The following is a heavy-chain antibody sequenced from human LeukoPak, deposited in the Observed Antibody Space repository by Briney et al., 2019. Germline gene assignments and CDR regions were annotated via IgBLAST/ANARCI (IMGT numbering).Heavy chain of an antibody. CDR1: GGSISSGSYY. CDR3: ASEKCYYDSSGYYYYYYYMDV. V-gene: IGHV4-61*02. D-gene: IGHD3-22*01. J-gene: IGHJ6*03. CDR2: IYTSGST. Sequence: PSETLSLTCTVSGGSISSGSYYWSWIRQPAGKGLEWIGRIYTSGSTNYNPSLKSRVTISVDTSKNQFSLKLSSVTAADTAVYYCASEKCYYDSSGYYYYYYYMDVWGKGTTVTVSS.